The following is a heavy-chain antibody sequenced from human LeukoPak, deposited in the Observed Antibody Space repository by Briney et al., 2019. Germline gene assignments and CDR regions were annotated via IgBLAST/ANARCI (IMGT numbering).Heavy chain of an antibody. CDR2: ISSGGTTI. D-gene: IGHD5-12*01. CDR1: GFTFSDYY. CDR3: ARGGRYSGVVVY. V-gene: IGHV3-11*01. Sequence: PGGSLRLSCAASGFTFSDYYMSWIRQAPGKGLEWVSYISSGGTTIYYADSVKGRFTISRDNAKNSLFLQMNSLRAEATAVYYCARGGRYSGVVVYWGQGTLVTVSS. J-gene: IGHJ4*02.